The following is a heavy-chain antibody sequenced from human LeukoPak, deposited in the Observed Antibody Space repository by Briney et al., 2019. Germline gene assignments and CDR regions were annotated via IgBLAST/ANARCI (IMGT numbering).Heavy chain of an antibody. J-gene: IGHJ4*02. V-gene: IGHV3-23*01. CDR2: ISGGGDIT. Sequence: GRSLRLSCAASGFTFSSYSMIWVRQAPGKGLEWVSVISGGGDITYYADSVKGRFTISRDDSKNTLYLQMNSLRVEDTAVYYCAKKTGGSYPFDYWGQGTLVTVSS. CDR1: GFTFSSYS. CDR3: AKKTGGSYPFDY. D-gene: IGHD1-26*01.